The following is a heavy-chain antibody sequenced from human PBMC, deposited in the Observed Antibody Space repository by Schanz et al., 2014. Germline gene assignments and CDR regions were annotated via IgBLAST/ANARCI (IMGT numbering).Heavy chain of an antibody. J-gene: IGHJ4*02. V-gene: IGHV1-69*08. D-gene: IGHD1-1*01. CDR2: IAPIFDRV. Sequence: QVQLVQSGAEVKKPGSSVKVSCKGSGGTFGRDTISWVRQAPGQGLEWMGGIAPIFDRVIYAQKFQGRVTITADKSTTTAYMELSSLKSADTAMYYCARDLDWTHDFWGQGTLVTVSS. CDR3: ARDLDWTHDF. CDR1: GGTFGRDT.